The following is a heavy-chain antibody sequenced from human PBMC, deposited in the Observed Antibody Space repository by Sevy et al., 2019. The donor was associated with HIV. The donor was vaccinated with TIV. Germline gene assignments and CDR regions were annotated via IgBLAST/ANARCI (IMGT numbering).Heavy chain of an antibody. CDR3: ASCTLYAFYYFDY. J-gene: IGHJ4*02. CDR1: GGSISSSSYY. D-gene: IGHD3-16*01. Sequence: SETLSLTCTVSGGSISSSSYYWGWIRQPPGKGLEWIGSIYYSGSTYYNPSLKSRVTISVDTSKNQFSLKLSSVTAADTAVYYCASCTLYAFYYFDYWGQGTLVTVSS. V-gene: IGHV4-39*01. CDR2: IYYSGST.